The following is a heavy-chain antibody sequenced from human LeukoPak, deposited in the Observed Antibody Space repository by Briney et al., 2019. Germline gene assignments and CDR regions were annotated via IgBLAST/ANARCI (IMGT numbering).Heavy chain of an antibody. Sequence: GGSLRLSCAASGFTFSSYSMNWVRQAPGKGLEWVAIISYDGSNEYYADSVKGRFTISRDNSKNTLYLQMNSLRAADTAVYYCARDIYYYDSSGYYFPGGSDYWGQGTLVTVSS. CDR3: ARDIYYYDSSGYYFPGGSDY. CDR1: GFTFSSYS. CDR2: ISYDGSNE. J-gene: IGHJ4*02. D-gene: IGHD3-22*01. V-gene: IGHV3-30*03.